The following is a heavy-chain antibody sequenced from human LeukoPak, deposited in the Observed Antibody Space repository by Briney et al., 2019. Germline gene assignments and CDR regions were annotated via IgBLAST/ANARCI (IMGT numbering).Heavy chain of an antibody. J-gene: IGHJ4*02. V-gene: IGHV3-66*01. CDR3: ARDATYYYGSGSYP. CDR1: VFTVSSNY. D-gene: IGHD3-10*01. Sequence: GGSLRLSCGASVFTVSSNYMSWVRQAPGKGLEWVSVIYSGGSTYYADSVTGRFTISRDNSKNTLYLQMNSLRGEDTAVYYCARDATYYYGSGSYPWGQGTLVTVSS. CDR2: IYSGGST.